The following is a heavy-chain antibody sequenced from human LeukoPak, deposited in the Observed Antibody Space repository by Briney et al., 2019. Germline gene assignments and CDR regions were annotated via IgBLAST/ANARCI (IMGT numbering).Heavy chain of an antibody. D-gene: IGHD5-12*01. J-gene: IGHJ4*02. CDR1: GYTFTGYY. Sequence: ASVKVSCQASGYTFTGYYMHWVRQAPGQGLEWMGWINPNNGGTKYAHKFQGGVTMSTDTSISTAYMELSRLRSDDTAFYYCAGGGYSGYETIDYWGQGTLVTVSS. V-gene: IGHV1-2*02. CDR2: INPNNGGT. CDR3: AGGGYSGYETIDY.